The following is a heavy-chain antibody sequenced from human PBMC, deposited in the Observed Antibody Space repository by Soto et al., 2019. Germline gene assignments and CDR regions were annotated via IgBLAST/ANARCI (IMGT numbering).Heavy chain of an antibody. Sequence: ASVKVSCKASGYTFTIYDINWVLQSTLQGLDWMGWMNPNSGNTGYAQKFQGRVTMTRNTSISTAYMELSSLRSEDTAVYYCAREGVYYYDSSGYSTGFDYWGQGTLVTVSS. CDR3: AREGVYYYDSSGYSTGFDY. V-gene: IGHV1-8*01. J-gene: IGHJ4*02. CDR2: MNPNSGNT. CDR1: GYTFTIYD. D-gene: IGHD3-22*01.